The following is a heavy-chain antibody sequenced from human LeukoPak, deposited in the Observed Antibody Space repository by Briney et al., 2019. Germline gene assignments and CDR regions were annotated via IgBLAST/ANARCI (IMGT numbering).Heavy chain of an antibody. J-gene: IGHJ5*02. CDR3: ARGCGSTRRLYNWFDP. V-gene: IGHV4-39*07. CDR1: GGSISSNTYY. CDR2: IYYSGST. Sequence: SETLSLTCTVSGGSISSNTYYWGWIRQPPGKGLEWIGSIYYSGSTYYNPSLKSRVTISVDTSKNQFSLKLSSVTAADTAVYYCARGCGSTRRLYNWFDPWGQGTLVTVSS. D-gene: IGHD1-14*01.